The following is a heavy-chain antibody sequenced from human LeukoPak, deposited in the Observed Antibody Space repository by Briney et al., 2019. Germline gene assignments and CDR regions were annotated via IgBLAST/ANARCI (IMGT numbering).Heavy chain of an antibody. Sequence: ASVKVSCKASGYTFTSYYMHWVRQAPGQGLEWMGIINPGGGSPNYAQNFQDRVTMTRDTSTSTVYMELSSLRSEDTAVYYCARDDYGSYSSPGYWGQGTLVTVS. D-gene: IGHD4-23*01. CDR2: INPGGGSP. CDR3: ARDDYGSYSSPGY. V-gene: IGHV1-46*01. CDR1: GYTFTSYY. J-gene: IGHJ4*02.